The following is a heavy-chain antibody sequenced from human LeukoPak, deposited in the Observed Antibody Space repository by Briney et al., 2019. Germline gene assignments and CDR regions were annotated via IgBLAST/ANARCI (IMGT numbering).Heavy chain of an antibody. J-gene: IGHJ4*02. CDR1: GFTFSTAW. CDR2: ISGSGGTT. Sequence: GGSLRLSCAASGFTFSTAWMSWVRQAPGKGLEWVSVISGSGGTTYNADSLKGRFTISRDNSKNTLYLQMSSLRAEDTAIYYCARESTSSGYYYAPDYWGQGTLVTVSS. D-gene: IGHD3-22*01. CDR3: ARESTSSGYYYAPDY. V-gene: IGHV3-23*01.